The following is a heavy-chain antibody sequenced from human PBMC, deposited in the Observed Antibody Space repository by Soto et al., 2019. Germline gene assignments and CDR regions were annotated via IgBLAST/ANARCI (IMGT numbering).Heavy chain of an antibody. D-gene: IGHD2-2*01. CDR1: GFTFSSYA. CDR3: AGEGAKYQPLLYISYYYYYGMDV. J-gene: IGHJ6*02. V-gene: IGHV3-30-3*01. Sequence: GGSLRLSCAASGFTFSSYAMHWVRQAPGKGLEWVAVISYDGSNKYYADSVKGRFTISRDNSKNTLYLQMNSLRAEDTAVYYCAGEGAKYQPLLYISYYYYYGMDVWGQGTTVTVSS. CDR2: ISYDGSNK.